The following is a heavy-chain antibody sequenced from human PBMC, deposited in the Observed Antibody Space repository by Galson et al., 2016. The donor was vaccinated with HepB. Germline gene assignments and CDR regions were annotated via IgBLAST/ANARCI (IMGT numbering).Heavy chain of an antibody. CDR2: IFSNDEE. CDR3: ARIRPYASGWYWGYFFDF. Sequence: PALVKPTQTLTLTCTISGFSLNNTRVGVSWIRQPPGKALEWLAHIFSNDEEYYNTSMKSRLPISKDTSKSQVVLTMTNMDPVDTATYYCARIRPYASGWYWGYFFDFWGQGTLVTVSS. CDR1: GFSLNNTRVG. V-gene: IGHV2-26*03. J-gene: IGHJ4*02. D-gene: IGHD6-19*01.